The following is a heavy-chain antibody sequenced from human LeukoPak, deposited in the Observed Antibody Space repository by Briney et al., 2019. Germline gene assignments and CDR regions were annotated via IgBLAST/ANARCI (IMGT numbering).Heavy chain of an antibody. CDR3: ARDSPRGSGHYWPDEAFDI. CDR2: IIPIFGTA. CDR1: GGTFSSYA. Sequence: SVKVSCKASGGTFSSYAISWVRQAPGQGLEWMGGIIPIFGTANYAQKFQGRVTITADESTSTAYMELSSLRSEDTAVYYCARDSPRGSGHYWPDEAFDIWGQGTMVTVSS. J-gene: IGHJ3*02. V-gene: IGHV1-69*13. D-gene: IGHD3-22*01.